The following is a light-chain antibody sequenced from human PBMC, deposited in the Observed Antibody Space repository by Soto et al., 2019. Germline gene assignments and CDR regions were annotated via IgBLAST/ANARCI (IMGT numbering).Light chain of an antibody. CDR3: LQHDTYPLM. V-gene: IGKV1-17*01. CDR2: NAF. CDR1: QGIRNH. J-gene: IGKJ1*01. Sequence: DIQMTQSPSSLSASVGDRVTITCRASQGIRNHLLGWYQQKPGKAPKYLIYNAFSLQRGVPSRFSGSGSGTEFTLTISSLEPEDFATYYCLQHDTYPLMFGQGTKVEIK.